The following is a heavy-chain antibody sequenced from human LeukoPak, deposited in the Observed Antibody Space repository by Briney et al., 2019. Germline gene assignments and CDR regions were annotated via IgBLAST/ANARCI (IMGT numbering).Heavy chain of an antibody. CDR3: ARQRVRLRSNDAFDV. J-gene: IGHJ3*01. Sequence: PSETLSLTCAVYGGSFSSYYWTWIRQPPGKGLEWIGYIYYSRSANYSPSFKSRVTISVDMSKNQFSLRLTSVTAADTAVYYCARQRVRLRSNDAFDVWGQGTMVTVSS. CDR1: GGSFSSYY. CDR2: IYYSRSA. V-gene: IGHV4-59*01. D-gene: IGHD4-17*01.